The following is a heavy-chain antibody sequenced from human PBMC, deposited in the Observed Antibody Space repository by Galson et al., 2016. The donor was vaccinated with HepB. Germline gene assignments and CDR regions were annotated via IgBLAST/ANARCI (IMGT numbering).Heavy chain of an antibody. D-gene: IGHD3-22*01. Sequence: SVKVSCKASGYTFTSYHMHWVRQAPGQGLEWMGSVDPSGGSTNYAQKFQGRVTMTRDTSTTTVYMELSSLRSEDTAVYYCAYSRGYWAFDDCGQGTLVTVSS. V-gene: IGHV1-46*01. J-gene: IGHJ4*02. CDR3: AYSRGYWAFDD. CDR1: GYTFTSYH. CDR2: VDPSGGST.